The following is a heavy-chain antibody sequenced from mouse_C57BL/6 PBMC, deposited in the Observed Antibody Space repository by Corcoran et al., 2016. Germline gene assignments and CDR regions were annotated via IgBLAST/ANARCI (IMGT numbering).Heavy chain of an antibody. CDR3: AIGIYYGYPHYVDY. V-gene: IGHV1-18*01. Sequence: EVQLPQSGPELVKPGASVKIPCKASGYTFTYYNMDWVKQSHGKSIEWIGDINPNNGGTIYNQKFKGKATLTVDKSSSTAYMELRSLTSEDTAVYYCAIGIYYGYPHYVDYWGQGTTLTVSS. D-gene: IGHD2-2*01. CDR1: GYTFTYYN. J-gene: IGHJ2*01. CDR2: INPNNGGT.